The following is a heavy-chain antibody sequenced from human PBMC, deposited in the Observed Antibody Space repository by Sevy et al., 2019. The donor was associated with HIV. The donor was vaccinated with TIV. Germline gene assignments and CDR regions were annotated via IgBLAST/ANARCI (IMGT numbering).Heavy chain of an antibody. V-gene: IGHV3-15*01. J-gene: IGHJ4*02. D-gene: IGHD1-26*01. CDR1: GFTFNKAW. CDR2: IKSKTDGATR. CDR3: AAGVGASDFDY. Sequence: GGSLRLSCVASGFTFNKAWMSWVRQAPGKGLEWVGRIKSKTDGATRDLAAPVKGRIIISRDDSKNTLYLQISNLKIEDTGVYFCAAGVGASDFDYWGRGTLVTVSS.